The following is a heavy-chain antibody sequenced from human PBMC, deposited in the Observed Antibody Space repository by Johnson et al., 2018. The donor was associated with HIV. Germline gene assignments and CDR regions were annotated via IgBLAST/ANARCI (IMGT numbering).Heavy chain of an antibody. CDR2: IRSKAYGGTT. D-gene: IGHD6-19*01. Sequence: VQLVESGGGLVQPGRSLRLSCTASGFTFGDYAMSWVRQAPGKGLEWVGFIRSKAYGGTTEYAASVKGRFTISRDDSKSIAYLQMNSLRAEDTAIYYWARVQLLADDVFNIWGQGTMVTVSS. J-gene: IGHJ3*02. CDR1: GFTFGDYA. V-gene: IGHV3-49*04. CDR3: ARVQLLADDVFNI.